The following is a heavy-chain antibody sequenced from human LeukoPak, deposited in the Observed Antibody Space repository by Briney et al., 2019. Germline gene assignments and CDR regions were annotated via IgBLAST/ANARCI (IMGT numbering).Heavy chain of an antibody. CDR1: GYTFTGYY. J-gene: IGHJ6*03. CDR3: ARSSPPTYYHFYYYMDV. V-gene: IGHV1-2*02. D-gene: IGHD6-13*01. Sequence: WASVKVSCKASGYTFTGYYLHWVRQAPGQGLEWMGWINPSSGGAKYAQNFQGRVIITTDTSISTAYMELSSLRSDDTAVYHCARSSPPTYYHFYYYMDVWGKGSTVTVSS. CDR2: INPSSGGA.